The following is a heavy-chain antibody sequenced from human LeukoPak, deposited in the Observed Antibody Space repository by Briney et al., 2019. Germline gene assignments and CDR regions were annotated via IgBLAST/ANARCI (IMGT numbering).Heavy chain of an antibody. CDR1: GGSISSGSYY. V-gene: IGHV4-39*07. D-gene: IGHD5-12*01. J-gene: IGHJ3*02. Sequence: SETLSLTCTVSGGSISSGSYYWGWIRQPPGKGLEWIGSIYHSGSTYYNPSLKSRVTISVDTSKNQFSLKLSSVTAADTAVYYCARVGGDIVATKGAFDIWGQGTMVTVSS. CDR2: IYHSGST. CDR3: ARVGGDIVATKGAFDI.